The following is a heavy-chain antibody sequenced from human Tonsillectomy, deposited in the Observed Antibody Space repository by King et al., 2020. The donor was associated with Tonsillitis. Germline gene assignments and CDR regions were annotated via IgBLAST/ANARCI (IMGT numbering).Heavy chain of an antibody. CDR3: ARDRGQRLQWLVDDWDY. CDR2: ISAYTGDR. J-gene: IGHJ4*02. V-gene: IGHV1-18*04. CDR1: GYTFSSYG. D-gene: IGHD6-19*01. Sequence: QLVQSGAEVKKPGASVKVSCKASGYTFSSYGISWVRQAPGQGLEWMGWISAYTGDRNYAQKLQDRVTMTTDTSTYTAYMELRSLRSDDTGVYYCARDRGQRLQWLVDDWDYWGQGTLVTVSS.